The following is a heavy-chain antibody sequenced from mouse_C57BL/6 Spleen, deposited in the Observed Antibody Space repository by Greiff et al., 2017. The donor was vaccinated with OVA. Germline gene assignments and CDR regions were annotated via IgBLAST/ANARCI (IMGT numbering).Heavy chain of an antibody. CDR1: GYAFSSYW. CDR2: IYPGDGDT. D-gene: IGHD3-2*02. J-gene: IGHJ3*01. Sequence: VKLQQSGAELVKPGASVKISCKASGYAFSSYWMNWVKQRPGKGLEWIGQIYPGDGDTNYNGKFKGKATLTADKSSSTAYMQLSSLTSEDSAVYFCARDETQATEFAYWGQGTLVTVSA. V-gene: IGHV1-80*01. CDR3: ARDETQATEFAY.